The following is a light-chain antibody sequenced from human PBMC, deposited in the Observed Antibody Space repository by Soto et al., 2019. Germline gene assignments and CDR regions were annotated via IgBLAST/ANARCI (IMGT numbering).Light chain of an antibody. J-gene: IGLJ1*01. V-gene: IGLV2-23*01. Sequence: QSALTKPSSVSGSPGQSITISCTGISSDVGTYNLVSWYQQFPGKAPKLMIFVGSKRPSGVSNWFSGFTSGNTASLTISGLQAEDEADYYCCAYAGDSAPFVFGTGTKVPVL. CDR2: VGS. CDR1: SSDVGTYNL. CDR3: CAYAGDSAPFV.